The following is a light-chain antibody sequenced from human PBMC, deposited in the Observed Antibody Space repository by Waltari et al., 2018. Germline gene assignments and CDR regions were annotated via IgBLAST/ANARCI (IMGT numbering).Light chain of an antibody. CDR3: QQYNSYSYT. CDR1: QSIRSW. V-gene: IGKV1-5*03. Sequence: DIQMTQSPSTLSASVGDRVTITCRASQSIRSWLDWYQQKPGKAPKLLIYKASSLQSGVPSRFSGSGSGTDFTLTISSLQPDDFATYYCQQYNSYSYTFGQGTKLEIK. J-gene: IGKJ2*01. CDR2: KAS.